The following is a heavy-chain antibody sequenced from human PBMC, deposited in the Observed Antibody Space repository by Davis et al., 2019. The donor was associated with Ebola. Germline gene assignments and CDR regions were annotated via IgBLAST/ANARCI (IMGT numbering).Heavy chain of an antibody. CDR2: IGTAGDT. D-gene: IGHD3-9*01. Sequence: PGGSLRLSCAASGFTFSSYDMHWVRQATGKGLEWVSAIGTAGDTYYPGSVKGRFTISRENAKNSLYLQMNSLRAGDTAVYYCARSGYGYDILTGYEDGMDVWGQGTTVTVSS. CDR1: GFTFSSYD. J-gene: IGHJ6*02. CDR3: ARSGYGYDILTGYEDGMDV. V-gene: IGHV3-13*01.